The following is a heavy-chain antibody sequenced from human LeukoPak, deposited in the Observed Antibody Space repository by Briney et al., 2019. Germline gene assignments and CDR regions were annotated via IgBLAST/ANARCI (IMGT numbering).Heavy chain of an antibody. Sequence: GGSLRLSCAASGFTLSNYWMHWVRRAPGKGRVWVSRISDHGSITNFADSVKGRFSISRDTAKNTLYLEMNSLRVEDTAVYYCARVLSGYPDYWGKGARVTVPS. CDR1: GFTLSNYW. CDR2: ISDHGSIT. V-gene: IGHV3-74*01. D-gene: IGHD5-18*01. J-gene: IGHJ4*02. CDR3: ARVLSGYPDY.